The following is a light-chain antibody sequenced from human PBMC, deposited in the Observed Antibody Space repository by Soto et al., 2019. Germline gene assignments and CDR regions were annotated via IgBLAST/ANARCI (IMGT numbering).Light chain of an antibody. CDR3: CSYIGSYSYV. V-gene: IGLV2-11*01. Sequence: QSAPNQPCAVFRCPGKSVTLPFTGNNSVVGYYNSVSWYQHHPGKAPKLMIYDVNKWPSGVPDRFSGSKSGNTASLTISGLQAEDEADYYCCSYIGSYSYVFGTGTKVTVL. CDR1: NSVVGYYNS. J-gene: IGLJ1*01. CDR2: DVN.